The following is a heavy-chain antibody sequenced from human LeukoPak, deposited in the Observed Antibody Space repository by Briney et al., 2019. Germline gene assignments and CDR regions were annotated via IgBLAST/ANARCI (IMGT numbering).Heavy chain of an antibody. CDR2: ISGSGGST. CDR1: WFTFRSYA. J-gene: IGHJ4*02. V-gene: IGHV3-23*01. Sequence: PGGSLRLSCAAWWFTFRSYAMSWVREAPGKGVEGGAAISGSGGSTYYADSVKGRFTISRDNSKNTLYLQMNSLRAEDTAVYYCAKEHDFWSGYLPDYWGQGTLVTVSS. CDR3: AKEHDFWSGYLPDY. D-gene: IGHD3-3*01.